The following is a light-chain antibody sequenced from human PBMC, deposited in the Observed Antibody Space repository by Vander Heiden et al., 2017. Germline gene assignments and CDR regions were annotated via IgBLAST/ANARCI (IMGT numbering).Light chain of an antibody. CDR3: MQALQAPLT. Sequence: VMTQSPLSLPVPPGEPASISCRSSQSLLHSDGYNYLDWYLQKPGQPPQPLIYLGSNRASGAPDRFSGSGSGTDFTLKISRVEAEDVGVYYCMQALQAPLTFGQGTKVEIK. V-gene: IGKV2-28*01. CDR2: LGS. CDR1: QSLLHSDGYNY. J-gene: IGKJ1*01.